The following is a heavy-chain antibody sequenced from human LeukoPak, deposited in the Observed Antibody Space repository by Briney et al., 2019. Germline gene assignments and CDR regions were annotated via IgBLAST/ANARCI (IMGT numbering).Heavy chain of an antibody. CDR2: IIPIFGTA. D-gene: IGHD3-16*01. V-gene: IGHV1-69*06. CDR3: ARSPWGEDYYYYYMDV. CDR1: GYTFTSYD. Sequence: GASVKVSCKASGYTFTSYDINWVRQAPGQGLEWMGGIIPIFGTASYAQKFQGRVTITADKSTSTAYMELSSLRSEDTAVYYCARSPWGEDYYYYYMDVWGKGTTVTVSS. J-gene: IGHJ6*03.